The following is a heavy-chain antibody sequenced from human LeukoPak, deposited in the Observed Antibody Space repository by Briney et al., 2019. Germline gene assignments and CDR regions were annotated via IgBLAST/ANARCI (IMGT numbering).Heavy chain of an antibody. CDR3: ARDDTAMVTFLGYY. Sequence: PGRSLRLSCAASGFTFSSYAMHWVRQAPGKGLEWVAVISYDGSNKYYADSVKGRFTISRDNSKNTLYLQMNSLRAEDTAVYYCARDDTAMVTFLGYYWGQGTLVTVSS. D-gene: IGHD5-18*01. CDR1: GFTFSSYA. J-gene: IGHJ4*02. V-gene: IGHV3-30*04. CDR2: ISYDGSNK.